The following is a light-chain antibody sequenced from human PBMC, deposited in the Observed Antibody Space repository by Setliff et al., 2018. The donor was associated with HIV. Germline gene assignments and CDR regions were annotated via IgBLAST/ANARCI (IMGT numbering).Light chain of an antibody. V-gene: IGLV1-40*01. CDR3: QSYDSSLSGSYV. Sequence: QSVLTQPPSVSGAPGQRVTISCTGSSSNIGAGYDVHWYQQLPGTVPRLLIYLNSNRPSGVPDRFSGSKSGTSASLAITGLQAEDEADYYRQSYDSSLSGSYVFGTGTKVTVL. J-gene: IGLJ1*01. CDR1: SSNIGAGYD. CDR2: LNS.